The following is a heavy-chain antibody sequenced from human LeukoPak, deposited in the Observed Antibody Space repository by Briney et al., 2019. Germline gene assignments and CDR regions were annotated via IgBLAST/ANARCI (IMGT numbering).Heavy chain of an antibody. J-gene: IGHJ5*02. CDR1: GFTFCTYA. Sequence: GGSLRLSCAASGFTFCTYAMHSVRQAPAEGQGWVAFIWYDGSHKYYVDSVKGRFTISRDNSKNTLYLHMNSLRAQDTAVYYFGGDPLQRGYAVDLWGQGTLVTVSS. CDR3: GGDPLQRGYAVDL. V-gene: IGHV3-33*01. CDR2: IWYDGSHK. D-gene: IGHD5-18*01.